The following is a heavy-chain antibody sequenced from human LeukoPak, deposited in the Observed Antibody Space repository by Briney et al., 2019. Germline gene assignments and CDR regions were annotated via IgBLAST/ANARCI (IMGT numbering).Heavy chain of an antibody. D-gene: IGHD6-13*01. CDR2: IYHSGST. V-gene: IGHV4-4*02. Sequence: PSGTLSLTCAVSGGSISSSNWWSWVRQPPGKGLEWIGEIYHSGSTNYSPSLKSRVTISVDKSKNQFSLKLSSVTAADTAVYYCARDSAAAGMDAFDIWGQGTMVTVSS. J-gene: IGHJ3*02. CDR3: ARDSAAAGMDAFDI. CDR1: GGSISSSNW.